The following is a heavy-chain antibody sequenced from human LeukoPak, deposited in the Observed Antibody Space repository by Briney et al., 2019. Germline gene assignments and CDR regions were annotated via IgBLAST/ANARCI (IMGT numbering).Heavy chain of an antibody. J-gene: IGHJ4*02. CDR1: GFTFDDYA. V-gene: IGHV3-9*01. Sequence: SGGSLRLSCAASGFTFDDYAMHWVRQAPGKGLEWVSGISWNSGSIGYADSVKGRFTISRDNAKNSLYLQMNSLRGEDTALYYCAKAAYDFWSGLYYFDYWGQGTLVTVSS. D-gene: IGHD3-3*01. CDR3: AKAAYDFWSGLYYFDY. CDR2: ISWNSGSI.